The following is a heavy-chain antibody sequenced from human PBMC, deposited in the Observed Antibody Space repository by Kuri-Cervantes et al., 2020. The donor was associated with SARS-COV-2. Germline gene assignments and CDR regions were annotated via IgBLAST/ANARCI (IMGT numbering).Heavy chain of an antibody. V-gene: IGHV4-34*01. CDR2: INHSGST. D-gene: IGHD3-3*01. CDR1: GGSFSGYY. CDR3: ARQMMSSITIFGVVITRNWFDP. J-gene: IGHJ5*02. Sequence: SETLSLTCAVYGGSFSGYYWSWIRQPPGKGLEWIGEINHSGSTNYNPSLKSRVTISVDTSKNQFSLKLSLVTAADTAVYYCARQMMSSITIFGVVITRNWFDPWGQGTLVTVSS.